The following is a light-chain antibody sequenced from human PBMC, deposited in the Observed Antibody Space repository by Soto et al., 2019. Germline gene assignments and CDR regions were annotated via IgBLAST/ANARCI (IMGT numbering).Light chain of an antibody. J-gene: IGKJ4*01. CDR2: GAS. V-gene: IGKV3-15*01. CDR1: HSVSTK. Sequence: EIVMTQSPATLSVSPGERATLSCRASHSVSTKLAWYQQKPGQAPRLLIYGASTRATVVPARFSGSGSGTEFTLTISSLQSEDFTVYFCHQYNNWPVTFGGGTKVEIK. CDR3: HQYNNWPVT.